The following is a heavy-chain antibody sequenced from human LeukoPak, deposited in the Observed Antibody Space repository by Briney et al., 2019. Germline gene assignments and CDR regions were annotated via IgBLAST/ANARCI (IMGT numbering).Heavy chain of an antibody. CDR1: GGSISSGDYY. D-gene: IGHD3-16*02. CDR3: ARGPNYVWGSYRYFDY. CDR2: IYYTGNI. J-gene: IGHJ4*02. Sequence: SQTLSLTCIVSGGSISSGDYYWSWIRQSPGTGLEWIGYIYYTGNISYNPSLKSRLTISVDTSKNQFSLKLSSVTAADTAVYYCARGPNYVWGSYRYFDYWGQGTLVTVSS. V-gene: IGHV4-30-4*01.